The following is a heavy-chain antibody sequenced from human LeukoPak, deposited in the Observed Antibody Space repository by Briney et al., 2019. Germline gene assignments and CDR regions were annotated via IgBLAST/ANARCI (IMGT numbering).Heavy chain of an antibody. CDR2: MNGDGRTT. V-gene: IGHV3-74*01. CDR1: GFTFSDNW. CDR3: ARVANTAWYNWFDP. D-gene: IGHD4/OR15-4a*01. J-gene: IGHJ5*02. Sequence: QPGGSLRLSCAASGFTFSDNWMHWVRQAPGKGLVWVSRMNGDGRTTYYADSVKGRFTVSRDNAKNSLYLQMNSLRAEDTAVYYCARVANTAWYNWFDPWGQGTLVTVSS.